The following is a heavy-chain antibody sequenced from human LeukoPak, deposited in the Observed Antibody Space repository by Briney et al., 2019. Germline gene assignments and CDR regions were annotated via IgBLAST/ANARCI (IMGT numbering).Heavy chain of an antibody. J-gene: IGHJ4*02. CDR1: GFTFSDYY. Sequence: GGSLRLSCAASGFTFSDYYMSWIRQAPGKGLEWVSYISSSGSTIYYADSVKGRFTISRDNAKNSLYLQMNSLRAEDTAVYYCARDRDHYYGSGSYAYYWGQGTLVTVSS. CDR2: ISSSGSTI. D-gene: IGHD3-10*01. CDR3: ARDRDHYYGSGSYAYY. V-gene: IGHV3-11*01.